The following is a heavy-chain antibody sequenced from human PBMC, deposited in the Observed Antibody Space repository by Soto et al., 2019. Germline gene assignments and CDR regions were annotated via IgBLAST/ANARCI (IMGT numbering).Heavy chain of an antibody. J-gene: IGHJ5*02. CDR2: IYYSGST. V-gene: IGHV4-30-4*01. CDR3: AREAPLDNWFDP. CDR1: GGSISSGDYY. Sequence: PSETLSLTCTVSGGSISSGDYYWSWIRQPPGKGLEWIGYIYYSGSTYYNPSLKSRVTISVDTSKNQFSLKLSSVTAADTAVYYCAREAPLDNWFDPWGQGTLVTVSS.